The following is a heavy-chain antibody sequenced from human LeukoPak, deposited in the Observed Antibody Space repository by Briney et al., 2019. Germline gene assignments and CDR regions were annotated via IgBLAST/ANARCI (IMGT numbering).Heavy chain of an antibody. J-gene: IGHJ6*02. CDR1: GGSFSSYY. D-gene: IGHD5-18*01. CDR2: IYYSGST. CDR3: AREMDTAMVDYGMDV. V-gene: IGHV4-39*02. Sequence: SETLSLTCAVYGGSFSSYYWGWIRQPPGKGLEWIGSIYYSGSTYYNPSLKSRVTISVDTSKNQFSLKLSSVTAADTAVYYCAREMDTAMVDYGMDVWGQGTTVTVSS.